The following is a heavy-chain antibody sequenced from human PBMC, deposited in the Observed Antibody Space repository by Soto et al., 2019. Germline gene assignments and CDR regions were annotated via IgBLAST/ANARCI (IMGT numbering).Heavy chain of an antibody. Sequence: QVQLVQSGAEVKKPGSSVKVSCKASGGRFSRHTVSWVRQAPGQGLEWVGGIIPIFGTTNYGNILRGRVTITADASTGTAYMELSSLRSDDTAAYYCAVTTGTSITGPPGWGQGTLVTVSS. J-gene: IGHJ4*02. CDR2: IIPIFGTT. CDR3: AVTTGTSITGPPG. CDR1: GGRFSRHT. V-gene: IGHV1-69*01. D-gene: IGHD4-17*01.